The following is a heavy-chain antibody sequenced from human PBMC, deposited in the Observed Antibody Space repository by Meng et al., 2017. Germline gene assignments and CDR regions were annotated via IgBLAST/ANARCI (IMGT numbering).Heavy chain of an antibody. D-gene: IGHD3-10*01. CDR3: ATAHPYGSGSYYSSYYFDY. CDR2: FDPEDGET. J-gene: IGHJ4*02. V-gene: IGHV1-24*01. Sequence: QGQLGQAGAEMKKPVASVKVSCKVSGYTLTELSMHWVRQAPGKGLEWMGGFDPEDGETIYAQKFQGRVTMTEDTSTDTAYMELSSLRSEDTAVYYCATAHPYGSGSYYSSYYFDYWGQGTLVTVSS. CDR1: GYTLTELS.